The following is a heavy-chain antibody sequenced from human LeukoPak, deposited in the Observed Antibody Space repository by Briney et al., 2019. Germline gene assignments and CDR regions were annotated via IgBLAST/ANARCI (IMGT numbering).Heavy chain of an antibody. CDR1: GYTFSNYA. V-gene: IGHV1-18*01. CDR2: ITVYNGNT. CDR3: TRGEGFCDY. J-gene: IGHJ4*02. D-gene: IGHD1-26*01. Sequence: ASVKVSFKASGYTFSNYAISWVRQAPGQGLEWMAWITVYNGNTNYAQKFQDRVTMTTDTSTSTAYIELRSLTSDDTAVYCCTRGEGFCDYWGQGTLVTVSS.